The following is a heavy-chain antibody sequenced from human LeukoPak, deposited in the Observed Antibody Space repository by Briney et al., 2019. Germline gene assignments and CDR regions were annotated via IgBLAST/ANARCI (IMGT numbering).Heavy chain of an antibody. J-gene: IGHJ2*01. CDR1: GGSFSEYY. CDR3: ARGQFHAGWYFEF. CDR2: INYSGST. Sequence: SETLSLTCAVSGGSFSEYYWTWIRQTPGQGLEWLGEINYSGSTNYNPSLTSRVTMSIEMSRRQVFLRLTSVTAADTAVYYCARGQFHAGWYFEFWGRGTLVTVST. V-gene: IGHV4-34*01.